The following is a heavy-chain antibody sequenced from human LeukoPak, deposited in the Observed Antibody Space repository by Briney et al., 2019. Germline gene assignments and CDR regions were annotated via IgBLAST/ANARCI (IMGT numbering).Heavy chain of an antibody. CDR2: ISAYNGNT. J-gene: IGHJ6*02. CDR1: GYTFTSYG. D-gene: IGHD3-10*01. V-gene: IGHV1-18*01. CDR3: AREKWFGEFPADGMDV. Sequence: ASVKVSFTASGYTFTSYGISWVRQAPGQGLEWMGWISAYNGNTNYAQKLQGRVTMTTDTSTSTAYMELRSLRSDDTAVYYCAREKWFGEFPADGMDVWGQGTTVTVSS.